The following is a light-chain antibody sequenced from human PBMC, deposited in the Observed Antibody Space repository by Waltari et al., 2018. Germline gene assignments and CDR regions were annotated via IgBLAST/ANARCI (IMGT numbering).Light chain of an antibody. CDR3: SSYTTSSTVI. CDR1: RSHMGTYNF. Sequence: QSALIQPPSISGSPAQPVALYSTGTRSHMGTYNFVSWYQQFPGTAPKLLIYEVTNRPSGVPDRFSGSKSGYTASLAISGLQPEDEADYYCSSYTTSSTVIFGGGTKLTVL. CDR2: EVT. J-gene: IGLJ2*01. V-gene: IGLV2-18*02.